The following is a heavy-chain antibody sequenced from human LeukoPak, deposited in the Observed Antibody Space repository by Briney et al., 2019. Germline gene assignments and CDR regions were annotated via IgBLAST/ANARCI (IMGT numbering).Heavy chain of an antibody. D-gene: IGHD2-2*02. CDR3: TRHASNTYAPFDY. J-gene: IGHJ4*02. Sequence: GESLKISCQGSGSSFTSYWIGWVRQLPGKGLDWMGIIYPGDSDTRYSPSFQGQVTISADKSIDTAYLQWSSLKASDTAMYYCTRHASNTYAPFDYWGQGALVTVSS. V-gene: IGHV5-51*01. CDR2: IYPGDSDT. CDR1: GSSFTSYW.